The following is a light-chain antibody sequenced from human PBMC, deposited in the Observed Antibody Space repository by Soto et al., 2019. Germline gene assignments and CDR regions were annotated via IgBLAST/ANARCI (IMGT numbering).Light chain of an antibody. CDR1: QSVSSN. J-gene: IGKJ3*01. V-gene: IGKV3-15*01. CDR2: GAS. Sequence: EIVMTQSPATLSVYPGERATLSCRASQSVSSNLAWYQQKPDQAPRLLIYGASTRATGIPARFSGSGSGTAFTHTISSLQSEDFAVYYCQQYNNWPPLTFGPGTKVDIK. CDR3: QQYNNWPPLT.